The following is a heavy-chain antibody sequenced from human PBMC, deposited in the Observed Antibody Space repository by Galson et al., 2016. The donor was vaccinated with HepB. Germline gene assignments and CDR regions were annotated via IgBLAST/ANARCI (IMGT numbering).Heavy chain of an antibody. CDR2: TFYRSTWEN. V-gene: IGHV6-1*01. CDR1: GDSVYNNAAA. CDR3: ARAVMLGRGMDV. Sequence: CAISGDSVYNNAAAWVWIRQSPSRGVEWLGRTFYRSTWENHYAGSVKNRITISPDTSRNQFSPHLNSVTPEDTAVYYCARAVMLGRGMDVWGQGTTVTVSS. D-gene: IGHD3-10*01. J-gene: IGHJ6*02.